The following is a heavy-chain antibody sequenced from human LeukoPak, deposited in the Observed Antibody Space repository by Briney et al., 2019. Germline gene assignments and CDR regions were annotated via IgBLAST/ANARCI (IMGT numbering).Heavy chain of an antibody. CDR2: ISSSSSYI. V-gene: IGHV3-21*01. J-gene: IGHJ4*02. Sequence: GGSLRLSCAASGFTFSSYSMNWVRQAPGKGLEWVSSISSSSSYIYYADSVKGRFTISRDNAKNSLYLQMNSLRAGDTAVYYCASSSWYGGDIDYWGQGTLVTVSS. CDR1: GFTFSSYS. D-gene: IGHD6-13*01. CDR3: ASSSWYGGDIDY.